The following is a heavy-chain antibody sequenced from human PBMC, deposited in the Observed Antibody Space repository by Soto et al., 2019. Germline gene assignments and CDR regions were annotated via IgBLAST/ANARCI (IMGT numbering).Heavy chain of an antibody. Sequence: QAQLVQSGAEVKEPGASVKVSCKASGYSFTTSGITWVRQAPGQGLEWMGGISTYNGNTNYAQKLQDRVTLTTDTSTSTAYMELRSRRSDDTAVDYGARRLDGDDDYWGQGTLVTVSS. CDR1: GYSFTTSG. V-gene: IGHV1-18*01. J-gene: IGHJ4*02. CDR3: ARRLDGDDDY. CDR2: ISTYNGNT. D-gene: IGHD4-17*01.